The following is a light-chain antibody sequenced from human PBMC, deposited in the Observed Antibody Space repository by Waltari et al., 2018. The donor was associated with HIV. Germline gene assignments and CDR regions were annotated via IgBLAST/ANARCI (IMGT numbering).Light chain of an antibody. Sequence: EIVLTQSPGTLSLSPGERATLSCRASQSVSSNFLVWYQQKSGQAPRLLIYGASRRATGIPDKFSGSGSGRDFTFTISRLEPEDFAVYYCQQYGDSRLTFGGGTKVEIK. CDR1: QSVSSNF. CDR3: QQYGDSRLT. J-gene: IGKJ4*01. CDR2: GAS. V-gene: IGKV3-20*01.